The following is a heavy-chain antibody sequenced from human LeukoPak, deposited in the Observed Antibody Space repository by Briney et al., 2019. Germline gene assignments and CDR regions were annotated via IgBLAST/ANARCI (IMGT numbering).Heavy chain of an antibody. Sequence: GSLRLSCAASGFSFGNHAMIWVRQAAGKGLEWVSVVSGSGGSTYYADSVKGRFTISRDNSKNTLYLQMNSLRAEDTAVYYCAKDLRYSGSPRAFDFWGQGTMVTVSS. V-gene: IGHV3-23*01. J-gene: IGHJ3*01. CDR1: GFSFGNHA. D-gene: IGHD1-26*01. CDR2: VSGSGGST. CDR3: AKDLRYSGSPRAFDF.